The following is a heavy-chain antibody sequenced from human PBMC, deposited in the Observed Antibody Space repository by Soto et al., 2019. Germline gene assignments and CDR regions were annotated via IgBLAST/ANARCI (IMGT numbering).Heavy chain of an antibody. J-gene: IGHJ6*03. CDR1: GFTFSSYS. CDR3: VRDRGGYYYYYYYMDV. CDR2: ISSSSSYI. D-gene: IGHD3-10*01. Sequence: EVQLVESGGGLVKPGGSLRLSCAASGFTFSSYSMNWVRQAPGKGLEWVSSISSSSSYIYYADSVKGRFTISRDNAKNSLYLQMNSLRAEDTAVYYCVRDRGGYYYYYYYMDVWGKGTTVTVSS. V-gene: IGHV3-21*01.